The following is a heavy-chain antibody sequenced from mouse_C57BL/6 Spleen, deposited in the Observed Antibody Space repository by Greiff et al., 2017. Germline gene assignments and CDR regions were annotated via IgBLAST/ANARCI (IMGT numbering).Heavy chain of an antibody. D-gene: IGHD1-1*01. Sequence: EVQLQQSGPELVKPGASVKISCKASGYSFTGYYMNWVKQSPEKSLEWIGEINPSTGGTTYNQKFKAKATLTVDKSSSTAYMQLKSLTSEDSAVYYCARFYGSTWFAYWGQGTLVTVSA. CDR3: ARFYGSTWFAY. V-gene: IGHV1-42*01. CDR1: GYSFTGYY. CDR2: INPSTGGT. J-gene: IGHJ3*01.